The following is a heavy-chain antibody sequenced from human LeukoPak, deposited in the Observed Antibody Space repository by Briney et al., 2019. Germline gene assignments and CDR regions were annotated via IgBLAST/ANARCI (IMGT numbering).Heavy chain of an antibody. CDR2: ISPFNGNT. J-gene: IGHJ6*02. D-gene: IGHD5-18*01. V-gene: IGHV1-18*01. Sequence: ASVKVSCKASGYTFTSYGISWVRQAPGQGLEWMGWISPFNGNTNYAQKLQGRVTMTTDTSTSTAYMELRSLRSDDTAVYYCARDPKYTAMDDYYYYGMDVWGQGTTVTVSS. CDR3: ARDPKYTAMDDYYYYGMDV. CDR1: GYTFTSYG.